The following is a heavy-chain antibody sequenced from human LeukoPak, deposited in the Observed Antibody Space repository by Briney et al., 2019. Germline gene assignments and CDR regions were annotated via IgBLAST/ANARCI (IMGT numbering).Heavy chain of an antibody. J-gene: IGHJ4*02. Sequence: GGSLRLSCAASGFIFRDFGMHWVRQAPGRGLEWLTFIRTDGTNQYYADSVKGRFTISRDNSKNTLYLQMNSLRAEDTAVYYCARDHIHYYDKRGYFDYWGQGTLVTVSS. CDR2: IRTDGTNQ. D-gene: IGHD3-22*01. CDR3: ARDHIHYYDKRGYFDY. V-gene: IGHV3-30*02. CDR1: GFIFRDFG.